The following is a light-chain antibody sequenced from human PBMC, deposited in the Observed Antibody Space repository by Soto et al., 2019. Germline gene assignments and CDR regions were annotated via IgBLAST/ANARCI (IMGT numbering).Light chain of an antibody. CDR1: QSVSSNY. CDR2: GAS. Sequence: EIVLTQSPAILSLSPGERATLSCRASQSVSSNYLAWYQQKPGQAPRLLIYGASSRATGIPDRFSGSGSGTDFTLTISRLEPEDFAVYYCQQYGSSPETFGQGTKV. CDR3: QQYGSSPET. J-gene: IGKJ1*01. V-gene: IGKV3-20*01.